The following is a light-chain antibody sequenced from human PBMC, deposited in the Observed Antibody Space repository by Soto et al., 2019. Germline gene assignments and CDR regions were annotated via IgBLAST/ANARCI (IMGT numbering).Light chain of an antibody. Sequence: DILLTQSPSPLSVSVGDRATLTCRASQGISSYLAWYQQKPGKAPKLLIYAASTLHTGVPSRFSGSGSGTEFTLTISSLQSDDFATYYCQHYNSYSGAFGQGTMVDIK. CDR3: QHYNSYSGA. CDR2: AAS. J-gene: IGKJ1*01. V-gene: IGKV1-9*01. CDR1: QGISSY.